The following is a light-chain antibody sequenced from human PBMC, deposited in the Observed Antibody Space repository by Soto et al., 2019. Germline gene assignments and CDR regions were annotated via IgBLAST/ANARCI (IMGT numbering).Light chain of an antibody. CDR3: QQYGNSPLT. CDR2: DAS. CDR1: QSVSSY. Sequence: EIVLTQSPATLSLSPGGRGTLSFRASQSVSSYLAWYQQKPGQAPRLLIYDASNRATGIPARFSGSGSGTDFTLTISRLEPEDFALYYCQQYGNSPLTFGGGTKVDIK. V-gene: IGKV3-11*01. J-gene: IGKJ4*01.